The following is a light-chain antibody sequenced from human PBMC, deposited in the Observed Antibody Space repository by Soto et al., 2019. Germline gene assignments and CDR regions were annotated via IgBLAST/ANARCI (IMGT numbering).Light chain of an antibody. J-gene: IGLJ3*02. CDR3: SSYAGSATGV. V-gene: IGLV2-8*01. CDR2: EVT. CDR1: SSYVGGYSH. Sequence: QSVLTQPPSASGFPGQSVTISCTGSSSYVGGYSHVSWFQQHPGKAPKLIIYEVTKRPSGVPDRFSASKSGNTASLTVSGLQAEDEADYYCSSYAGSATGVFGGGTKLTVL.